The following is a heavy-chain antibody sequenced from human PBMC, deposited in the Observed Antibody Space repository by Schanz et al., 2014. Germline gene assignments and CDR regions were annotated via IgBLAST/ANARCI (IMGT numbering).Heavy chain of an antibody. CDR3: ARDRVEGAPTPYYFDS. J-gene: IGHJ4*02. Sequence: EVQLVESGGGLVKPGGSLRLSCAASGFTFSSYSLAWVRQAPGKGLEWVPFISTGRYLYYADSVKGRFTISRDNTKNSVFLQMSSLRVEDTGLYFCARDRVEGAPTPYYFDSWGPGTLVTVSS. CDR1: GFTFSSYS. CDR2: ISTGRYL. V-gene: IGHV3-21*02. D-gene: IGHD1-26*01.